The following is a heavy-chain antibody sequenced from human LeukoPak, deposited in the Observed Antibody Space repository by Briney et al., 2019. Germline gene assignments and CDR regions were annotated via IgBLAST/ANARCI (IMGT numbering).Heavy chain of an antibody. Sequence: GGSLRLSCAASGFTFNNYALSWVRQAPGKGLEWVSTISDSSAGTYHAASVKGRFTISRDNSKNTVFLHTNSLRAEDTALYYCAKHPGPYGGNPFNSWGLGTLVTVSS. CDR2: ISDSSAGT. V-gene: IGHV3-23*01. J-gene: IGHJ4*02. CDR1: GFTFNNYA. CDR3: AKHPGPYGGNPFNS. D-gene: IGHD4-23*01.